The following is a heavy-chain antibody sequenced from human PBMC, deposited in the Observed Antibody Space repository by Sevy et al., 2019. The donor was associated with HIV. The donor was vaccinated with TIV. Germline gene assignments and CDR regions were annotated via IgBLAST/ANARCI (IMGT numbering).Heavy chain of an antibody. Sequence: KQSQTPSLTCALSGDSVSTNSAASNWIRQSPSRGLEWLGRTYYRSKWYNDYAESLKSRITINPDTSKNQFSLLLHSVTPEDTAVYYCTRDDVLRDYYDGMDVWGQGTTVTVSS. CDR2: TYYRSKWYN. CDR3: TRDDVLRDYYDGMDV. J-gene: IGHJ6*02. CDR1: GDSVSTNSAA. V-gene: IGHV6-1*01.